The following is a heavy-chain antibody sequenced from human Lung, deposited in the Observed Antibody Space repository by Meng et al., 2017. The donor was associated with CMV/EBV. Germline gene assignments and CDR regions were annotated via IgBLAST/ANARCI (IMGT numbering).Heavy chain of an antibody. CDR1: GFSLSTSGVG. Sequence: QITLKESGPTLVKPTQTLTLTCTFSGFSLSTSGVGVGWIRQPPGKALECLAIIYGDDEKRYSPSLESRLTVTKDTSKNQVVPTMTNMVPVDTATYYCARAAARPSDWFDPWGQGTLVTVSS. V-gene: IGHV2-5*02. CDR3: ARAAARPSDWFDP. CDR2: IYGDDEK. J-gene: IGHJ5*02. D-gene: IGHD6-6*01.